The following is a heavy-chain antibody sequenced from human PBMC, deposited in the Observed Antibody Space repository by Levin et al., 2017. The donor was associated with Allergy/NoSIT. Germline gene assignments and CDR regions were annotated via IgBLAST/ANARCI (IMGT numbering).Heavy chain of an antibody. D-gene: IGHD2-15*01. CDR3: ARSAVNVVGVAAEDY. CDR1: GYTVTGHY. Sequence: SGGSLRLSCKASGYTVTGHYMHWVRQAPGQGLEWMGWINPNSGDTHYAPKFQGRVTMTRDTSISTVYMELNSLRSDDTAVYYCARSAVNVVGVAAEDYWGQGTLVTVSS. J-gene: IGHJ4*02. CDR2: INPNSGDT. V-gene: IGHV1-2*02.